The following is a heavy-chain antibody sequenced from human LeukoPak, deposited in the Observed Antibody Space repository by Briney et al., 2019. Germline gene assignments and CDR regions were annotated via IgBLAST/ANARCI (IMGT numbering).Heavy chain of an antibody. V-gene: IGHV3-30*02. J-gene: IGHJ3*02. CDR2: IRYDGSNK. CDR3: AKDFSGRSSWYLEDVDAFDI. Sequence: GGSLRLSCAASGFTFSSYGMHWVRQAPGKGLEWVAFIRYDGSNKYYAESVKGRFTISRDNSKNTLYLQMNSLRAEDTAVYYCAKDFSGRSSWYLEDVDAFDIWGQGTMVTVSS. CDR1: GFTFSSYG. D-gene: IGHD6-13*01.